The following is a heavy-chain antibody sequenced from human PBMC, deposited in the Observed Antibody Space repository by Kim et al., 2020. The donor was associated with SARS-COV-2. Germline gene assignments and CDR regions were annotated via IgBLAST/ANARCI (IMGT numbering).Heavy chain of an antibody. Sequence: SETLSLTCAVYGGSFSGYYWSWIRQPPGKGLEWIGEINHSGSTNYNPSLKSRVTISVDTSKNQFSLKLSSVTAADTAVYYCARGQSLTMVRGPGVRYYGMDVWGQGTSVTVSS. CDR2: INHSGST. CDR1: GGSFSGYY. CDR3: ARGQSLTMVRGPGVRYYGMDV. V-gene: IGHV4-34*01. D-gene: IGHD3-10*01. J-gene: IGHJ6*02.